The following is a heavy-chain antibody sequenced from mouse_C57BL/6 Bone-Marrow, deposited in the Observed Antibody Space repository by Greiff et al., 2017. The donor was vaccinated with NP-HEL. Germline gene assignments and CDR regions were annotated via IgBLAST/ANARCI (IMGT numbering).Heavy chain of an antibody. CDR2: INYDGSST. V-gene: IGHV5-16*01. CDR1: GFTFSDYY. D-gene: IGHD2-4*01. J-gene: IGHJ1*03. CDR3: ARDYDYDVSYLYFDV. Sequence: EVKLQESEGGLVQPGSSMKLSCTASGFTFSDYYMAWVRQVPEKGLDWVANINYDGSSTYYLDSLKSRFIISRDNAKNLLYLQLSRLKSEDTATYYCARDYDYDVSYLYFDVWGTGTTVTVSS.